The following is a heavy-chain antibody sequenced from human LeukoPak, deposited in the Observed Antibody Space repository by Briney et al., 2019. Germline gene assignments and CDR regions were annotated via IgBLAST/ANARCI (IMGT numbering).Heavy chain of an antibody. V-gene: IGHV4-59*01. J-gene: IGHJ4*02. D-gene: IGHD6-13*01. CDR2: MYYSGST. CDR1: GGSISSYY. CDR3: ARDKQPGDY. Sequence: NPSETLPLTCTVSGGSISSYYWSWIRQPPGKGLEWIGYMYYSGSTSYNPSLKSRVTISVDTSKNQLSLKLRSVTAADTAVYYCARDKQPGDYWGQGTLVTVSS.